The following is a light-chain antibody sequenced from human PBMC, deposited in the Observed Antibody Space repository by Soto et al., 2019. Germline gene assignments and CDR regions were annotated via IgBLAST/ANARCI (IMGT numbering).Light chain of an antibody. J-gene: IGKJ2*01. CDR3: QQRSQWPPAT. CDR1: QSVNSY. V-gene: IGKV3-11*01. CDR2: DAS. Sequence: EIVLTQSPATLSLSPGERATLSCRASQSVNSYLAWYQQRPGQAPRLLIYDASNRATGIPARFSGSGSVTDFTLTISSLEPEDFAVYYCQQRSQWPPATFGQGTKLEIK.